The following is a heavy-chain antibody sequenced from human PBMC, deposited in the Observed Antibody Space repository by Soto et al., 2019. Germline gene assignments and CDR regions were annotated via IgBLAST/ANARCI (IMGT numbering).Heavy chain of an antibody. J-gene: IGHJ5*02. Sequence: QITLKESGPTLVKPTQTLTLTCTFSGFSLSTSGVGVGWIRQPPGKALEWLALIYWDDDKRYSPSLKSRLTLTKDTSKTQVVLTRTNMDPVDTATYYCAHRRSAVAEGRDWFDPWGQGTLVTVSS. V-gene: IGHV2-5*02. CDR1: GFSLSTSGVG. CDR2: IYWDDDK. D-gene: IGHD6-19*01. CDR3: AHRRSAVAEGRDWFDP.